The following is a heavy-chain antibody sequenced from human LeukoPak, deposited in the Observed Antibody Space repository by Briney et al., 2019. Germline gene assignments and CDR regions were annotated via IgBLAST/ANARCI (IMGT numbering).Heavy chain of an antibody. J-gene: IGHJ4*02. Sequence: GGSLRLSCAASGFTFSSFAMHWVRQAPGKGLEWVAFIRYDENSKYYADSVKGRFTVSRDNSKNTLYLQMNSLRDEDTALYYCAKDPSGTYCGDYWGQGTLVTVSS. CDR2: IRYDENSK. CDR1: GFTFSSFA. D-gene: IGHD1-26*01. CDR3: AKDPSGTYCGDY. V-gene: IGHV3-30*02.